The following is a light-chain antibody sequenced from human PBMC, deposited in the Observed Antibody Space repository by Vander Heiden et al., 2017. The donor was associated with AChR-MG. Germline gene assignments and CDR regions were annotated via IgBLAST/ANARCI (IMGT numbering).Light chain of an antibody. V-gene: IGKV3-20*01. CDR3: QQYGSALFT. CDR1: QSVSSSY. CDR2: GAS. Sequence: EILLTQSPGTLSLSPGERATLSCRASQSVSSSYLAWYQQKPGQAPRLLIYGASSRATGIPDRFSGSGSGTDFTLTISRLEPEDFAVDYCQQYGSALFTFGHGTKVDIK. J-gene: IGKJ3*01.